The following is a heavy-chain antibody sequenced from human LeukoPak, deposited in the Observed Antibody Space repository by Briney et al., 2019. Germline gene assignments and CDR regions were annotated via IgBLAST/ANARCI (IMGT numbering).Heavy chain of an antibody. V-gene: IGHV4-59*01. Sequence: SETLSLTCTVSGGSISSYYWSWIRQPPGKGLEWIGYIYYSGSTNYNPSLKSRVTISVDTSKNQFSLKLSSVTAADTAVYYCARDRSTMVPRWGFDPWGQGTLVTVS. CDR1: GGSISSYY. CDR3: ARDRSTMVPRWGFDP. J-gene: IGHJ5*02. D-gene: IGHD3-10*01. CDR2: IYYSGST.